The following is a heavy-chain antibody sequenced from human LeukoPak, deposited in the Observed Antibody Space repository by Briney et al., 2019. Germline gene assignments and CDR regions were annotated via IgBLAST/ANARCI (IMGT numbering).Heavy chain of an antibody. D-gene: IGHD6-13*01. CDR1: GFTFSSYE. CDR3: ARDEPPYSSSWYSRGGVYYGMDV. J-gene: IGHJ6*04. CDR2: ISSSGSTI. Sequence: GGSLRLSCAASGFTFSSYEMNWVRQAPGKGLEWVSYISSSGSTIYYADSVKGRFTISRDNAKNSLYLQMNSLRAEDTAVYYCARDEPPYSSSWYSRGGVYYGMDVWGKGTTVTVSS. V-gene: IGHV3-48*03.